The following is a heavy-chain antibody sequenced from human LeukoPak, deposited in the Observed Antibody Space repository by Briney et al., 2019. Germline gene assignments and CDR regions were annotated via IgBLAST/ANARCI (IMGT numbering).Heavy chain of an antibody. V-gene: IGHV3-23*01. D-gene: IGHD3-22*01. Sequence: GGSLRLSCEASGFTFSSYAIRWVRQAPGTGLEWVSSIPGSGGATYYADSVRGRFSISRDNSKNTVYLQMNSLRDEDTAVYYCARARPWDSSRSYYFGMDVWGHGTTVTVSS. CDR3: ARARPWDSSRSYYFGMDV. CDR2: IPGSGGAT. CDR1: GFTFSSYA. J-gene: IGHJ6*02.